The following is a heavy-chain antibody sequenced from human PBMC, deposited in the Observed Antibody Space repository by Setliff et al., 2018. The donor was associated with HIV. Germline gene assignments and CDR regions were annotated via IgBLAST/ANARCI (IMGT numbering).Heavy chain of an antibody. V-gene: IGHV3-48*01. Sequence: GALRLSCETSGFTFGDFCMNWVRQAPGKGLEWISYISSKRTSIYYADSVKGRFTISRDNDRNSLYLQMNGLRAEDTAVYYCARGPTTVTNYYYYYMDVWGKGTTVTVSS. CDR2: ISSKRTSI. J-gene: IGHJ6*03. D-gene: IGHD4-17*01. CDR1: GFTFGDFC. CDR3: ARGPTTVTNYYYYYMDV.